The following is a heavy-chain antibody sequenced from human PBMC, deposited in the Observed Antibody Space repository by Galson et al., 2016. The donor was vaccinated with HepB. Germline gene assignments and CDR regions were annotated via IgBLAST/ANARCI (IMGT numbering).Heavy chain of an antibody. CDR2: LSSSSGTI. J-gene: IGHJ4*02. Sequence: SLRLSCAASGFTFSTYTMNWVRQAPGKGLEWVSYLSSSSGTIYYADSVKGRFTISRDNAKNSLYLQMNSLRDEDTAVYYCARNELGYCSGSGCYWSFDYWGQGTRVTVSS. CDR3: ARNELGYCSGSGCYWSFDY. D-gene: IGHD2-15*01. CDR1: GFTFSTYT. V-gene: IGHV3-48*02.